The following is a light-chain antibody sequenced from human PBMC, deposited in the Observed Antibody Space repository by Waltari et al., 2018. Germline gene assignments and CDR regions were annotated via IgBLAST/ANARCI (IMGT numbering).Light chain of an antibody. V-gene: IGLV1-40*01. CDR2: GNI. CDR3: QSYDSRLSGYV. Sequence: QIPGGAPKLLIYGNINRPSGVPDRFSGSKSGTSASLAITGLQAEDEADYYCQSYDSRLSGYVFGTATTVTVL. J-gene: IGLJ1*01.